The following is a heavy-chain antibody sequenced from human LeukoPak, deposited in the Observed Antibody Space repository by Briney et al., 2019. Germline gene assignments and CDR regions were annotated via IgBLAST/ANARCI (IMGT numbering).Heavy chain of an antibody. CDR1: GFTFSSYA. V-gene: IGHV3-23*01. CDR3: AKLGNTVSARLPY. Sequence: GGSLRLSCAASGFTFSSYAMSWVRQAPGKGLEWVSGVSARGDSTYYADSVKGRFTISRDNSKNTLYLQMNSLRAEDTAVYCGAKLGNTVSARLPYWGQGTLPT. D-gene: IGHD2-8*01. CDR2: VSARGDST. J-gene: IGHJ4*02.